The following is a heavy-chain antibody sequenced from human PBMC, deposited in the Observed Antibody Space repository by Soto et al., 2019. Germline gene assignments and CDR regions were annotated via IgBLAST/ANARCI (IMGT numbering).Heavy chain of an antibody. CDR3: ARDNSSSWYGQTNWFDP. J-gene: IGHJ5*02. CDR1: GFTFSSYG. V-gene: IGHV3-33*01. Sequence: ESGGGVVQPGRSLRLSCAASGFTFSSYGMHWVRQAPGKGLEWVAVIWYDGSNKYYADSVKGRFTISRDNSKNTLYLQMNSLRAEETAVYYCARDNSSSWYGQTNWFDPWGQGTLVTVSS. CDR2: IWYDGSNK. D-gene: IGHD6-13*01.